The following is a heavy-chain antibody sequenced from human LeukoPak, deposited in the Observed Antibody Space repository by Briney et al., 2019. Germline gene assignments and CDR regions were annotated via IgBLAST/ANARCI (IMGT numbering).Heavy chain of an antibody. CDR2: ISSSSSYI. CDR3: ARRAMTERGHSYGLDY. J-gene: IGHJ4*02. CDR1: GFTFSSYS. D-gene: IGHD5-18*01. Sequence: PGGSLRLSCAASGFTFSSYSMNWVRQAPGKGLEWVSSISSSSSYIYYADSMTGRLTISRDNAKNSLYLQMNSLRAEDTAIYYCARRAMTERGHSYGLDYWGQGTLVTVSS. V-gene: IGHV3-21*01.